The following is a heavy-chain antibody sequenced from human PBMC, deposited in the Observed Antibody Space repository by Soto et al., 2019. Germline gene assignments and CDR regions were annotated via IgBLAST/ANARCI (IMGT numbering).Heavy chain of an antibody. Sequence: GGSLRLSCAASGFTFSSYGMHWVRQAPGKGLEWVAVIWYDGSNKYYADSVKGRFTISRDNSKNTLYLQMNSLRAEDTAVYYCARGSSSGWYEYYYGMDVWGQGTTVTVSS. CDR3: ARGSSSGWYEYYYGMDV. J-gene: IGHJ6*02. D-gene: IGHD6-19*01. CDR1: GFTFSSYG. V-gene: IGHV3-33*01. CDR2: IWYDGSNK.